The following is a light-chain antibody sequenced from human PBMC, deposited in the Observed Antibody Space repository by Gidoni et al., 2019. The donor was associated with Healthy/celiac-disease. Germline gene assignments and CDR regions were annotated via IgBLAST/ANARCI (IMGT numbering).Light chain of an antibody. CDR1: QSVGSSY. V-gene: IGKV3-20*01. Sequence: EMVLTQSPGTLSLPPGERATLSCRASQSVGSSYLAWYQQKPGQAPRLLIYGASSRATGIPDRFSCSGSGTDFTLTISRLEPEDFAVYYCQQSDSSPRTFGQGTKVEIK. CDR2: GAS. J-gene: IGKJ1*01. CDR3: QQSDSSPRT.